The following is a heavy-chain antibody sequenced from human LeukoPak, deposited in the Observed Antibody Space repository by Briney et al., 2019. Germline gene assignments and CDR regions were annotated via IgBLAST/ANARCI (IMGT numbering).Heavy chain of an antibody. CDR1: GDSVSSNSAA. D-gene: IGHD6-19*01. CDR2: TYYRSQWYN. Sequence: SQTLSLTCAISGDSVSSNSAAWNWIRQSPSRGLEWLGRTYYRSQWYNDDAGAVKSRNTINTTTHQNQFSLQLNSVTPEDTAVYYCAKEGIAVAGTRSYYYGMDVWGKGTTVTVSS. V-gene: IGHV6-1*01. CDR3: AKEGIAVAGTRSYYYGMDV. J-gene: IGHJ6*04.